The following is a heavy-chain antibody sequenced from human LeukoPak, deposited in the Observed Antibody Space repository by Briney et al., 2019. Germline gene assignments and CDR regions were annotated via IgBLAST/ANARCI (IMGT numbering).Heavy chain of an antibody. CDR2: INSDGSST. CDR3: ARVALRYLRGHYYGMDV. Sequence: GGSLRLSCAASGFTFSSYWMHWVRQAPGKGLVWVSRINSDGSSTSYADSVKSRFTISRDNAKNTLYLQMNSLRAEDTAVYYCARVALRYLRGHYYGMDVWGKGTTVTVSS. V-gene: IGHV3-74*01. J-gene: IGHJ6*04. CDR1: GFTFSSYW. D-gene: IGHD3-9*01.